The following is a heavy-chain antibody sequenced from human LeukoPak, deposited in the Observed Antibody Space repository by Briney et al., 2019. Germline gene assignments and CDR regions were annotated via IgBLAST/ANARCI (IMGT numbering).Heavy chain of an antibody. V-gene: IGHV3-33*06. CDR1: GFTFSSYA. CDR2: IWYDGSNK. D-gene: IGHD3-22*01. Sequence: TGGSLRLSCAASGFTFSSYAMHWVRQAPGKGLEWVAVIWYDGSNKYYADSVKGRSTISRDSSKNTLYLQMNSLRADDTAVYYCAKVTDSSGYFPSDYWGQGTLGTVSS. J-gene: IGHJ4*02. CDR3: AKVTDSSGYFPSDY.